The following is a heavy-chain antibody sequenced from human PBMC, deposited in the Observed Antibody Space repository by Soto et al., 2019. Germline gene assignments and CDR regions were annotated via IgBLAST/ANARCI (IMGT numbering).Heavy chain of an antibody. CDR1: GFTFSSYG. CDR2: ISGSGGST. J-gene: IGHJ3*02. CDR3: AKGWRAAAGPDAFDI. V-gene: IGHV3-23*01. D-gene: IGHD6-13*01. Sequence: PGGSLRLSCAASGFTFSSYGMSWVRQSPGKGLEWVSAISGSGGSTYYADSVKGRFTISRDNSKNTLYLQMNSLRAEDTAVYYCAKGWRAAAGPDAFDIWGQGTMVTVSS.